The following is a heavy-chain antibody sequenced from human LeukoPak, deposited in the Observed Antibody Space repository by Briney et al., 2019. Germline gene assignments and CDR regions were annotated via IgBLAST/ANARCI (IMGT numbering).Heavy chain of an antibody. Sequence: GGSLRPSCAASGLTLSNAWMSWVRQAPGKGWGWVGRIKSQTDGGRTDYAAPVKGRFTISRDDSKNTLYLQMNSLKTEDTAVYYCSTELSYDSSGYLNWGEGTLVTVSS. V-gene: IGHV3-15*01. J-gene: IGHJ4*02. CDR1: GLTLSNAW. CDR2: IKSQTDGGRT. CDR3: STELSYDSSGYLN. D-gene: IGHD3-22*01.